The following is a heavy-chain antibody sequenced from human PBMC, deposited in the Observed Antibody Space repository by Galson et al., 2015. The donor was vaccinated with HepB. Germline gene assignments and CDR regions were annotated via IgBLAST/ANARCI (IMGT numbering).Heavy chain of an antibody. CDR1: GYTFTSYD. CDR3: ARRGNTGIFGVVIIPTRKYWFDP. Sequence: SCKASGYTFTSYDINWVRQATGQGLEWMGWMNPNSGNTGYAQKFQGRVTMTRNTSISTAYMELSSLRSEDTAVYYCARRGNTGIFGVVIIPTRKYWFDPWGQGTLVTVSS. CDR2: MNPNSGNT. J-gene: IGHJ5*02. D-gene: IGHD3-3*01. V-gene: IGHV1-8*01.